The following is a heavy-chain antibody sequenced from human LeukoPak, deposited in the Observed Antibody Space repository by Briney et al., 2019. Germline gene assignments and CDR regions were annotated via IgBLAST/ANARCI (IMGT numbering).Heavy chain of an antibody. J-gene: IGHJ4*02. CDR2: IYTSGST. CDR1: GGSISSGSYY. CDR3: ARAGGYSSGWYEGAFDY. D-gene: IGHD6-19*01. V-gene: IGHV4-61*02. Sequence: PSQTLSLTCTVSGGSISSGSYYWSWIRQPAGKGLEWIGRIYTSGSTNYNPSLKSRVTISVDTSKNQFSLKLSSVTAADTAVYYCARAGGYSSGWYEGAFDYWGQGTLVTVSS.